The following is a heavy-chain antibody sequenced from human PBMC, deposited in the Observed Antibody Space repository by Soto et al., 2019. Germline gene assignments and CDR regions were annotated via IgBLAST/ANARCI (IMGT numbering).Heavy chain of an antibody. Sequence: PSETLSLTCAVSGDSISSYYCMWIRQPPGKGLESIGYLYYGRSANYNPSLKSRVTLSVDTSTNQCSLTLSSMTAADTAVYYCAKVQDGFCSGGSCWGQGTLVTVSS. D-gene: IGHD2-15*01. V-gene: IGHV4-59*01. CDR3: AKVQDGFCSGGSC. CDR1: GDSISSYY. CDR2: LYYGRSA. J-gene: IGHJ4*02.